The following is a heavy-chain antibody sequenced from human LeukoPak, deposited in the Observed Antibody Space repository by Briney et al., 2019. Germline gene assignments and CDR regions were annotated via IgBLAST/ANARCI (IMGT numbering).Heavy chain of an antibody. CDR3: ARGYYDSSGYYYGYFDY. J-gene: IGHJ4*02. D-gene: IGHD3-22*01. CDR2: ISAYNGNT. Sequence: ASVKVSCKASGYTFINYGISWVRQAPGQGLEWMGWISAYNGNTNYAQKLQGRVTMTTDTSTSTAYMELRSLRSDDTAVYYCARGYYDSSGYYYGYFDYWGQGTLVTVSS. CDR1: GYTFINYG. V-gene: IGHV1-18*01.